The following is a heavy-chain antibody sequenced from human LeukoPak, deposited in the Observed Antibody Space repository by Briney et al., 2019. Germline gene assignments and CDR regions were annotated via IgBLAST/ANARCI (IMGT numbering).Heavy chain of an antibody. V-gene: IGHV3-13*05. D-gene: IGHD6-19*01. J-gene: IGHJ3*02. CDR3: ARVRKYSSGWYVAFDI. CDR2: IGTAGDP. CDR1: GFTFSSYD. Sequence: GGSLRLSCAASGFTFSSYDMHWVRQATGKGLEWVSAIGTAGDPYYPGSVKGRFTISREDAKNSLYLQMNSLRAGDTAVYYCARVRKYSSGWYVAFDIWGQGTMVTVSS.